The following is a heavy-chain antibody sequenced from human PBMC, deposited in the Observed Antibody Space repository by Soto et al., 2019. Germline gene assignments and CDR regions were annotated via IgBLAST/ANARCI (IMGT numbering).Heavy chain of an antibody. V-gene: IGHV1-18*04. D-gene: IGHD4-4*01. J-gene: IGHJ5*02. CDR1: GYTFTSYG. Sequence: QVQLVQSGAEVKKPGASVKVSCKASGYTFTSYGISWVRQAPGQGLEWMGWISAYNGNTNYAQKLQGRVTMTTDTSTSTAYMELRSLRSDDTAVYYCARVKPRNSVTTSNWFDPWGQGTLVTVSS. CDR2: ISAYNGNT. CDR3: ARVKPRNSVTTSNWFDP.